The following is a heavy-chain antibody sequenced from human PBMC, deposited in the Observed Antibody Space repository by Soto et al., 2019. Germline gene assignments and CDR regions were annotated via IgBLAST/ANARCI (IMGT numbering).Heavy chain of an antibody. V-gene: IGHV1-2*04. CDR1: GYTFTGYF. CDR2: INPNSGGT. CDR3: AREAGSHYYGMDV. Sequence: QVQLVQSGAEVKKPGASVKVSCKASGYTFTGYFMHWVRQAPGQGLEWMGWINPNSGGTNYAQKFQGWVTMTRDTSISTVYMELSRLRSDDTAVYYCAREAGSHYYGMDVWGQGTTVTVSS. D-gene: IGHD2-15*01. J-gene: IGHJ6*02.